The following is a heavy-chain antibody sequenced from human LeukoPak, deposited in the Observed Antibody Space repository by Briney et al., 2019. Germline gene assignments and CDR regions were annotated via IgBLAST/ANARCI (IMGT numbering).Heavy chain of an antibody. J-gene: IGHJ4*02. D-gene: IGHD5-18*01. CDR2: ISSSSSYI. CDR1: GFTFSSYS. V-gene: IGHV3-21*04. Sequence: GGSLRLSCAASGFTFSSYSMNWVRQAPGKGLEWVSSISSSSSYIYYADSVKGQFTISRDNAKNSLYLQMNSLRAEDTALYYCARDSAPLPSYGFLEWLAFDYWGQGALVTVSS. CDR3: ARDSAPLPSYGFLEWLAFDY.